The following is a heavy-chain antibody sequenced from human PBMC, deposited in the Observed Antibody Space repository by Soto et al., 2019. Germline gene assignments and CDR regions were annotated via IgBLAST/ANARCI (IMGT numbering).Heavy chain of an antibody. CDR3: ARDVGYCSGGSCYEGQAFDI. CDR1: GGSISSGGYY. J-gene: IGHJ3*02. D-gene: IGHD2-15*01. Sequence: SETLSLTCTVSGGSISSGGYYWSWIRQHPGKGLEWIGYIYYSGSTYYNPSLKSRVTISVDTSKNQFSLKLSSVTAADTAVYYCARDVGYCSGGSCYEGQAFDIWGQGTMVTVS. CDR2: IYYSGST. V-gene: IGHV4-31*03.